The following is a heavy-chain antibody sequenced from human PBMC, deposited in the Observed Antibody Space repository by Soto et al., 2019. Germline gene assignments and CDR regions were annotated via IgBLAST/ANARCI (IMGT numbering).Heavy chain of an antibody. J-gene: IGHJ4*02. CDR2: IYYSGST. CDR3: ASCTSIPDYGLDY. V-gene: IGHV4-31*03. D-gene: IGHD4-17*01. Sequence: SETLSLTCTVSGGSISSGGYYWSWIRQHPGKGLEWIGYIYYSGSTYYNPSLKSRVTISVDTSKNQFSLKLSSVTAADTAVYYCASCTSIPDYGLDYWGQGTLVTVSS. CDR1: GGSISSGGYY.